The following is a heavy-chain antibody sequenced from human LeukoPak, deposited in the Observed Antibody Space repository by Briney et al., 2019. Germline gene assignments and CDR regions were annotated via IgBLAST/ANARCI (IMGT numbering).Heavy chain of an antibody. CDR3: ARADCSSTSCYTGALYYYGMDV. J-gene: IGHJ6*02. D-gene: IGHD2-2*02. V-gene: IGHV1-69*13. CDR2: IIPIFGTA. Sequence: GASVKVSCKASGGTFSSYAISWVRQAPGQGLEWMGGIIPIFGTANYAQKFQGRVTITADESTSTAYMELSSLRSEDTAVYYCARADCSSTSCYTGALYYYGMDVWGQGTTVTVSS. CDR1: GGTFSSYA.